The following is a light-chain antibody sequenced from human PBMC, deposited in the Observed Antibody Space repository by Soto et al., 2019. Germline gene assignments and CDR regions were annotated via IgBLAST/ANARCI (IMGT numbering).Light chain of an antibody. J-gene: IGKJ1*01. V-gene: IGKV4-1*01. CDR2: WAS. CDR1: QSVLYSSNNKNF. CDR3: QQYYGTPWT. Sequence: DIVMTQSPDSLTVSLGERATINCKSSQSVLYSSNNKNFLAWYQQKPGQPPKLLIYWASTREPGVPDRFSGSGSGTDFTLTISSLQAEDVAVYYCQQYYGTPWTFGQGTKVDIK.